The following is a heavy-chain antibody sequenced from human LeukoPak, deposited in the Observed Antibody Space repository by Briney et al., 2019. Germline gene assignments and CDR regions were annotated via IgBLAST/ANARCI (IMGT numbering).Heavy chain of an antibody. V-gene: IGHV3-7*01. CDR2: MKEDGSDI. D-gene: IGHD3-9*01. J-gene: IGHJ4*02. CDR3: ARGGARYLDS. CDR1: GFDFNSYT. Sequence: GGSLRLSCVASGFDFNSYTMCWARQAPGKGLEWVAKMKEDGSDIHYVDSVKGRFTICRDNAKNSLCLQMSSLRAEDTAVYYCARGGARYLDSWGQGTLVTVSS.